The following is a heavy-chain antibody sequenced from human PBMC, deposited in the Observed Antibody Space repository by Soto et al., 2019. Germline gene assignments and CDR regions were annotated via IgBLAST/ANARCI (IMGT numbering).Heavy chain of an antibody. CDR3: ARFAATSGINAFDV. V-gene: IGHV5-51*01. Sequence: GESLRISCQGSGNTFTNYWIVWVRQLPGKGLEWMGIIYPRDSHTTYSPSFQGQVTISDDKSLNSAFLQWSSLKASDTATYYCARFAATSGINAFDVWGPGTMVTVSS. D-gene: IGHD1-1*01. J-gene: IGHJ3*01. CDR1: GNTFTNYW. CDR2: IYPRDSHT.